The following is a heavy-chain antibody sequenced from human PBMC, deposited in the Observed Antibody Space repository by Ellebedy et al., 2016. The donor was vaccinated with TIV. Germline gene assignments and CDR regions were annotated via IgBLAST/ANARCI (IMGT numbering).Heavy chain of an antibody. Sequence: MPSETLSLTCTVSGGSISSGDYYWSWIRQHPGKGLEWIGYIYYSWSTYYNPSLKSRVTISVDTSKNQFSLKLSSVTAADTAVYYCARAWDFWSGYPYNWFDPWGQGTLVTVSS. V-gene: IGHV4-31*03. CDR2: IYYSWST. J-gene: IGHJ5*02. CDR3: ARAWDFWSGYPYNWFDP. D-gene: IGHD3-3*01. CDR1: GGSISSGDYY.